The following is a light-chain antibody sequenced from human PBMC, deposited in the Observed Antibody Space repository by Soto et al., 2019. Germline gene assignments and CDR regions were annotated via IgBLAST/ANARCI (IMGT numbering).Light chain of an antibody. CDR3: TSYAGSDNVI. Sequence: QSALTQPPSASGSPGQSVTISCTGTSSDVGGHNYVSWYQQHPGKAPKLLIYEVIQRPSGVPDRFSGSKSGNTASLTVSGLQAEYEADYYCTSYAGSDNVIFGGGTKVTVL. CDR1: SSDVGGHNY. J-gene: IGLJ2*01. CDR2: EVI. V-gene: IGLV2-8*01.